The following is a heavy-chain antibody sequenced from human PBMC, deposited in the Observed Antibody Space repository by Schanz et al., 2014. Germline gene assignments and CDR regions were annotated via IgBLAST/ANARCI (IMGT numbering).Heavy chain of an antibody. D-gene: IGHD6-13*01. CDR1: GFTFSSNS. V-gene: IGHV3-48*04. CDR2: IGSSSSRI. Sequence: EVQLVESGGGLVQPGGSLRLSCAASGFTFSSNSMNWVRQAPGKGLEWISYIGSSSSRIDHADSVKGRFTISRDNAKRSLFLQMNSLRVEDTAVYFCVSQTGSPNYWGQGTLVTVSS. CDR3: VSQTGSPNY. J-gene: IGHJ4*02.